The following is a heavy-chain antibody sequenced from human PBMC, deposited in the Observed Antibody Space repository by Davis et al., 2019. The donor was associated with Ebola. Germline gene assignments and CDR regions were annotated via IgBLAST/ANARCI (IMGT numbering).Heavy chain of an antibody. CDR1: GFTFSTYA. CDR2: ISSNGGST. CDR3: ARSIAVAGSLLPMGV. Sequence: PSETLSLTCASSGFTFSTYAMTWVRQAPGKGLEYVSAISSNGGSTYYADSVKGRFTISRDNSKNTLYLQMGSLTIEDMAVYHCARSIAVAGSLLPMGVWGKGTTVIVSS. J-gene: IGHJ6*03. D-gene: IGHD6-13*01. V-gene: IGHV3-64*02.